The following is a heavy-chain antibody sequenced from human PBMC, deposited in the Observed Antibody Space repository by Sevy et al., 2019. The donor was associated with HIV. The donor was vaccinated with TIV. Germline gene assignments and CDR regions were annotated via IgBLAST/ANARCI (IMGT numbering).Heavy chain of an antibody. CDR2: MWFDGSNT. CDR1: GFTFSTYG. J-gene: IGHJ4*02. Sequence: GGSLRLSCAASGFTFSTYGMHWVRQAPGKGLEWVAVMWFDGSNTYYADSVKGRFTISRDIAKNTLHLQMNSLRAEDKAVYYCARDLELYDYGDYGPAFMPDYWGQGTLVTVSS. CDR3: ARDLELYDYGDYGPAFMPDY. D-gene: IGHD4-17*01. V-gene: IGHV3-33*01.